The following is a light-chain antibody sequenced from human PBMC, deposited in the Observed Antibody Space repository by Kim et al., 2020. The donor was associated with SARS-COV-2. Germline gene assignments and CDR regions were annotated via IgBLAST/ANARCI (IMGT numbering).Light chain of an antibody. CDR3: QVWDSSSAHHV. V-gene: IGLV3-21*04. J-gene: IGLJ1*01. CDR2: YDS. Sequence: LTQPPSVSVAPGKTARITCGGNNIGSKSVHWYQQKPGQAPVVVIYYDSDRPSGIPERFSGSNSGNTATLTISRVEAGDEADYYCQVWDSSSAHHVFGTGTKVTVL. CDR1: NIGSKS.